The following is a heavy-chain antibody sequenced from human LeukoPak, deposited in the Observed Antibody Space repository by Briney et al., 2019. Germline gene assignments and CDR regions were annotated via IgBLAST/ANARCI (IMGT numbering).Heavy chain of an antibody. CDR3: ARDGLWFGELRWFDP. J-gene: IGHJ5*02. Sequence: SETLSLTCTVSGYSISSGYYWGWLRQPPGKGLEWIGSIYYSGSTYYNPSLKSRVTISVDTSKNQFSLKLSSVTAADTAVYYCARDGLWFGELRWFDPWGQGTLVTVSS. CDR2: IYYSGST. D-gene: IGHD3-10*01. V-gene: IGHV4-38-2*02. CDR1: GYSISSGYY.